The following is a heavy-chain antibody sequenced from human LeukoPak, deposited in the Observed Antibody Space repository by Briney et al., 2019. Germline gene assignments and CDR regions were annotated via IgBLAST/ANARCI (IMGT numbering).Heavy chain of an antibody. CDR1: GFSLSTSGVG. Sequence: FGPTLVKPTQTLTLTCTFSGFSLSTSGVGVGWIRQPPGKALEWLALIYWNDDKRYSPSLKSRLTITKDTSKNQVVLTMTNMDPVDTATYYCAHRHRMPHFDYWGQGTLVTVSS. V-gene: IGHV2-5*01. D-gene: IGHD2-15*01. CDR3: AHRHRMPHFDY. CDR2: IYWNDDK. J-gene: IGHJ4*02.